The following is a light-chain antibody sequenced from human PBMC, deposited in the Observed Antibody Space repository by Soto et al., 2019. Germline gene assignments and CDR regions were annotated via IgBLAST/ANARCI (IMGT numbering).Light chain of an antibody. CDR1: QSVSST. CDR2: GAS. CDR3: QQYKNWPT. J-gene: IGKJ4*02. Sequence: EVVMTQSPATLSVSPGERATLSCRASQSVSSTLAWYQQKPGQAPRLLIYGASTRATGIPARFSGGGSGTEFTLTINSLQSEDFAVYYCQQYKNWPTFGGGTKVEI. V-gene: IGKV3-15*01.